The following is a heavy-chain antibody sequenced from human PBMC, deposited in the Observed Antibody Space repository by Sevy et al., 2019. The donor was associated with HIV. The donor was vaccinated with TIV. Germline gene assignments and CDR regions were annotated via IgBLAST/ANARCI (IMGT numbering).Heavy chain of an antibody. CDR1: GYTLTQLS. V-gene: IGHV1-24*01. CDR3: ATTKDYYESSGYPFDY. D-gene: IGHD3-22*01. CDR2: FDPEDGET. Sequence: ASVKVSCKVSGYTLTQLSMNWVRQAPGKGLEWMGSFDPEDGETIYAQKFQGRVTMTEDRSTDPAYMDLSSLRSEETAGYYCATTKDYYESSGYPFDYWGQGTLVTVSS. J-gene: IGHJ4*02.